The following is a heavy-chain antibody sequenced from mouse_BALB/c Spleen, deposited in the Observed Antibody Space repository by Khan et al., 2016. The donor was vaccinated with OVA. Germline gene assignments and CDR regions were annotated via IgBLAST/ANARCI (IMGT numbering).Heavy chain of an antibody. CDR3: ARSHCNYWFAY. CDR2: INTYTGEP. Sequence: QIQLVQSGPELKKPGETVKISCKASGYTFTNYGMNWVKQAPGKGLKWMGWINTYTGEPTYADDFKGRFAFSLETSASTADLQINNLKNDDTPTYFCARSHCNYWFAYWGQGTLVTVSA. V-gene: IGHV9-3-1*01. J-gene: IGHJ3*01. D-gene: IGHD2-1*01. CDR1: GYTFTNYG.